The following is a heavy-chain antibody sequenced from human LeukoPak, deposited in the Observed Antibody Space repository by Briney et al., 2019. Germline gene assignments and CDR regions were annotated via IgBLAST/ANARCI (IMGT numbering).Heavy chain of an antibody. D-gene: IGHD6-6*01. CDR1: GGSISSYY. CDR2: IYYSGST. V-gene: IGHV4-59*01. J-gene: IGHJ5*02. CDR3: ARDKGISSAIDL. Sequence: TSETLSLTCSVSGGSISSYYWSWIRQPTGKGQEWIGYIYYSGSTNYNPSLESRVTMSVDTSKNQFSLKLSSVTAADTAVYYCARDKGISSAIDLWGQGTLVTVSS.